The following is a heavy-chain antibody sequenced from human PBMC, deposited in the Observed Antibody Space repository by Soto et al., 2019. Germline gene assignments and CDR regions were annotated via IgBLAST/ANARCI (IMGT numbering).Heavy chain of an antibody. D-gene: IGHD3-10*01. CDR2: TYYRSKWFH. V-gene: IGHV6-1*01. Sequence: QGQLQQSGPGLVKPSQTLSLTCAISGDSVSSDITSWNWIRQSPSRGLEWLGRTYYRSKWFHDYAASVKSRITINPDTSKNQFSRELNSMTPADTAVYYCARGNALDVWGQGTVVTVSS. CDR3: ARGNALDV. J-gene: IGHJ3*01. CDR1: GDSVSSDITS.